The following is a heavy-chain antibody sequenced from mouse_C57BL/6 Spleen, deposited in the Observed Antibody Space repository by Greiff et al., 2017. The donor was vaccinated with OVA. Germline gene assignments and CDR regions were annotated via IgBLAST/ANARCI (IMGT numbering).Heavy chain of an antibody. CDR2: IYPGSGST. J-gene: IGHJ4*01. D-gene: IGHD3-2*02. Sequence: QVQLQQHGAELVKPGASVKMSCKASGYTFTSYWITWVKQRPGQGLEWIGDIYPGSGSTNYNEKFKSKATLTVDTSSSTAYMQLSSLTSEDSAVYYCARSPDSSGSDAMDYWGQGTSVTVSS. CDR1: GYTFTSYW. CDR3: ARSPDSSGSDAMDY. V-gene: IGHV1-55*01.